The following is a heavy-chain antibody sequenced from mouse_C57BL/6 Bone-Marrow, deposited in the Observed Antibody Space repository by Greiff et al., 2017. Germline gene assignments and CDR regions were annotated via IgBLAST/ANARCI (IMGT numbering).Heavy chain of an antibody. J-gene: IGHJ3*01. CDR3: TLNWDWFAY. CDR1: GFNIKDDY. CDR2: IDPENGDT. V-gene: IGHV14-4*01. Sequence: EVMLVESGAELVRPGASVKLSCTASGFNIKDDYMHWVKQRPEQGLEWIGWIDPENGDTEYASKFQGKATITADTSSNTAYLQLSSLTSEDTAVYYCTLNWDWFAYWGQGTLVTVSA. D-gene: IGHD4-1*01.